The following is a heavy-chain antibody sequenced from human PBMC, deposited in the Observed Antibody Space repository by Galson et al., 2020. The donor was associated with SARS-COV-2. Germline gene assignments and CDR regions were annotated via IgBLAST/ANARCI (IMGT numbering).Heavy chain of an antibody. CDR3: AHRPSISSGFDF. D-gene: IGHD6-6*01. V-gene: IGHV2-5*02. J-gene: IGHJ4*02. Sequence: SGPTLVKPTQTLTLTCTFSGFSLRTTGLGVAWIRQPPGKAPEWLALIYWDDDKRYSPSLESRLTITKDTSKNQVVLILTNMDPGDTATYYCAHRPSISSGFDFWGQGTLVTVSS. CDR1: GFSLRTTGLG. CDR2: IYWDDDK.